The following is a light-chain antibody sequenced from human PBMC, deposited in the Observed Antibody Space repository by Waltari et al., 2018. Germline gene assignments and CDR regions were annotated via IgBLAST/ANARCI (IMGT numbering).Light chain of an antibody. J-gene: IGLJ3*02. V-gene: IGLV5-45*03. CDR1: SGITVATYR. CDR3: MIWHNNAWV. Sequence: QAVLTQPSSLSASPGASASLTCTLRSGITVATYRIYWYQPKPGSPPQYLLRHRSDSDKQQGSGVPSRFSGSKAASANVAILVISGLQSEDEADYYCMIWHNNAWVFGGGTRLTVL. CDR2: HRSDSDK.